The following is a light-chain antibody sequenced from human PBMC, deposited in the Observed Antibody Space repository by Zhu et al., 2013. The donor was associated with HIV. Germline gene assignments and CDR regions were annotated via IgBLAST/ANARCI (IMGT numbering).Light chain of an antibody. CDR1: QSVSSY. J-gene: IGKJ2*01. V-gene: IGKV3-11*01. Sequence: DIVLTQSPATLSLSPGERATLSCRASQSVSSYLAWYQQKPGQAPRLLIYGASSRATGIPDRFSGSGSGTDFTLTISRLEPEDFAVYYCQQYNDWPPLYTFGQGTKLEIK. CDR3: QQYNDWPPLYT. CDR2: GAS.